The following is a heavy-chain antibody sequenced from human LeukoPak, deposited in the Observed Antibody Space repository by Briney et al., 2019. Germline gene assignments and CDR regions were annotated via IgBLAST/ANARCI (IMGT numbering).Heavy chain of an antibody. Sequence: SETLSLTCTVSGGSISSYYWSWIRQPAGKGLEWIGRIYTSGSTNYNPSLKSRVTMSVDTSKNQFSLKLCSVTAADTAVYYCASSASGSYPSYYYYMDVWGKGTTVTVSS. J-gene: IGHJ6*03. V-gene: IGHV4-4*07. CDR1: GGSISSYY. CDR2: IYTSGST. CDR3: ASSASGSYPSYYYYMDV. D-gene: IGHD3-10*01.